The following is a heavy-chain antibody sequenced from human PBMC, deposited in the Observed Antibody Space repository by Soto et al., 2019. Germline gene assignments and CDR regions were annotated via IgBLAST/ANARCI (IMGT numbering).Heavy chain of an antibody. CDR3: ARTSSSRAGYYYGMDV. Sequence: SETLSLTCAVSGGSISSSNWWSWVRQPPGKGLEWIGEIYHSGSTNYNPSLKSRVTISVDKSKNQFSLKLSSVTAADTAVYYCARTSSSRAGYYYGMDVWGQGTTVTVSS. J-gene: IGHJ6*02. CDR2: IYHSGST. V-gene: IGHV4-4*02. D-gene: IGHD6-13*01. CDR1: GGSISSSNW.